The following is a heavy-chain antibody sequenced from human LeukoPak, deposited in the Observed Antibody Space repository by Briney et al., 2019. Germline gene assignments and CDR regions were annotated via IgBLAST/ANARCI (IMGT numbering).Heavy chain of an antibody. D-gene: IGHD6-13*01. CDR1: GGSISGYY. CDR2: IYYSGST. V-gene: IGHV4-59*01. J-gene: IGHJ4*02. CDR3: ARHRYSSSWYIDY. Sequence: PSETLSLTCTVSGGSISGYYWSWIRQPPGKGLEWIGYIYYSGSTNYNSSLKSRVTISLDTSKNQFSLKLNPVTAADTAVYYCARHRYSSSWYIDYWGQGTLVTVSS.